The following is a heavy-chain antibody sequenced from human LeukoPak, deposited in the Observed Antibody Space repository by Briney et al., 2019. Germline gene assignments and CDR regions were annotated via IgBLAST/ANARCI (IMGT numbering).Heavy chain of an antibody. CDR3: ASRMTTVTINWFDP. CDR1: GFTFSSYA. Sequence: PGRSLRLSCAASGFTFSSYAMHWVRQAPGKGLEWVAVISYDGSNKYYADSVKGRFTISRDNSKNTLYLQMNSLRAEDTAVYYCASRMTTVTINWFDPWGQGTLVTVSS. D-gene: IGHD4-17*01. CDR2: ISYDGSNK. J-gene: IGHJ5*02. V-gene: IGHV3-30-3*01.